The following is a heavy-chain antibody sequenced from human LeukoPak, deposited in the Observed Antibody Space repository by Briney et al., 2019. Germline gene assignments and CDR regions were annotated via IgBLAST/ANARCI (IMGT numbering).Heavy chain of an antibody. D-gene: IGHD6-13*01. Sequence: SETLSLTCSVSGVSISSSSNYWGWIRQPPGKGLEWIGSIYYSGDTYYNPSLRSRVIISVDTSKNQFSLKLTSATAADTAVYYCARSSAAEGPTHNWFGPWGQGTLVTVPS. CDR1: GVSISSSSNY. CDR3: ARSSAAEGPTHNWFGP. V-gene: IGHV4-39*01. J-gene: IGHJ5*02. CDR2: IYYSGDT.